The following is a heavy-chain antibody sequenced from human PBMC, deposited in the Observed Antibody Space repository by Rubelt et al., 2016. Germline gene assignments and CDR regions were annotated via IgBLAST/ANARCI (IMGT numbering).Heavy chain of an antibody. CDR2: IYHSGST. CDR1: GGSISSHNW. D-gene: IGHD5-12*01. J-gene: IGHJ4*02. V-gene: IGHV4-4*02. Sequence: QVQLQESGPGLVKPSGTLSLTCAVSGGSISSHNWWSWVRQPPGKGLEWIGEIYHSGSTNYIPSLKSRVAISVAKYKNRFSLRLSSVTAVDTAVDYCASKLYDYPYYFDCWGQGTLVTVSS. CDR3: ASKLYDYPYYFDC.